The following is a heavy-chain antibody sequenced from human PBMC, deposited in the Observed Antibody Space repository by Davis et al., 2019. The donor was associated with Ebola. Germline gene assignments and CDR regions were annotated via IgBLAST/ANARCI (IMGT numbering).Heavy chain of an antibody. D-gene: IGHD3-3*01. Sequence: SETLSLTCTVSGGSISSYYWSWIRQPPGKGLEWIGYIYYSGSTNYNPSLKSRVIISVDTSKNQFSLKLSSVTAADTAVYYCARGTTATVLRFLEWLSLHWFDPWGQGTLVTVSS. CDR1: GGSISSYY. J-gene: IGHJ5*02. CDR3: ARGTTATVLRFLEWLSLHWFDP. CDR2: IYYSGST. V-gene: IGHV4-59*08.